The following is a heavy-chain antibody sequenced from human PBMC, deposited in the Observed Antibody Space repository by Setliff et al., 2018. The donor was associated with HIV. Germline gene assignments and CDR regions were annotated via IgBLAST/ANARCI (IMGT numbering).Heavy chain of an antibody. CDR1: GFNFGSSA. Sequence: PGGSLRLSCAASGFNFGSSAMTWVRQAPGKGLALVSAIYGDWSYTYYADSVKGRFTISRENSQSPVSLQMNSLGVDDTALYYCVKGAPDYDTNPFYYYFYMHVWGKGTTVTVSS. D-gene: IGHD4-17*01. CDR2: IYGDWSYT. J-gene: IGHJ6*03. CDR3: VKGAPDYDTNPFYYYFYMHV. V-gene: IGHV3-23*03.